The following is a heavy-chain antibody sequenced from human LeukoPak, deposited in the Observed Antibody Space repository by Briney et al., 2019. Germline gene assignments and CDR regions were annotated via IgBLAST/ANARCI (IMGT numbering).Heavy chain of an antibody. Sequence: GGSLRLSCAASGFTVSSNYMSWVRQAAGKGLEWVSVIYSGGSTYYADSVKGRFTISRDNSKNALYLQMNSLRAEDTAVYYCARDLGYYYDSSGYYDHDAFDIWGQGTMVTVSS. CDR3: ARDLGYYYDSSGYYDHDAFDI. CDR1: GFTVSSNY. D-gene: IGHD3-22*01. V-gene: IGHV3-53*01. CDR2: IYSGGST. J-gene: IGHJ3*02.